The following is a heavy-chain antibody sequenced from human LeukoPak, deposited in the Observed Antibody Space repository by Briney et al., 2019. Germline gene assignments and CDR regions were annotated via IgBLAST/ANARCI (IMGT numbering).Heavy chain of an antibody. CDR3: ARMVRGPVGRHYYYYYYVDV. CDR1: GGSISSSSYY. V-gene: IGHV4-39*07. J-gene: IGHJ6*03. CDR2: IYYSGST. Sequence: SGTLSLTCTVSGGSISSSSYYWGWIRQPPGKGLEWIGSIYYSGSTNYNPSLKSRVTISVDTSKNQFSLKLSSVTAADTAVYYCARMVRGPVGRHYYYYYYVDVWGKGTTVTISS. D-gene: IGHD3-10*01.